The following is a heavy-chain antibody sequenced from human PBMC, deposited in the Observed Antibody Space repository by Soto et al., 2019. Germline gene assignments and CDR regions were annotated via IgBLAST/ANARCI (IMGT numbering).Heavy chain of an antibody. D-gene: IGHD5-12*01. V-gene: IGHV4-39*01. Sequence: QLQLQESGPGLVKASETLSLTCTVSGGSISSRSSYWSWIRQPPGKGLEWIGNIYHSGSTYYSPPLGSRVTISIDTSKNQFSLRLNSVTATDTAVYYCSVANSNWFDPWGQGTLVTVSS. CDR2: IYHSGST. CDR1: GGSISSRSSY. CDR3: SVANSNWFDP. J-gene: IGHJ5*02.